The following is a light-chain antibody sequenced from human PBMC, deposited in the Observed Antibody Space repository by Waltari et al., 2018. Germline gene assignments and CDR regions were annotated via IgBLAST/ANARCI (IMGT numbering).Light chain of an antibody. CDR2: EDT. V-gene: IGLV3-10*01. CDR1: ELPRKY. CDR3: YSSDSTGLRV. J-gene: IGLJ1*01. Sequence: SYELTQTPSVSVSPGQTARITCSGRELPRKYAYCFQQKSGPAPRLVIYEDTKRPSGIPARCSGSSSGTVATLTITGAQVDDEADYYCYSSDSTGLRVFGGGTTVVVL.